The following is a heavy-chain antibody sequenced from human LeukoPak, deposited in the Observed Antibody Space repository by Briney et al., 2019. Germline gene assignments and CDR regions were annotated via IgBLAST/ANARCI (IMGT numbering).Heavy chain of an antibody. D-gene: IGHD2-2*01. J-gene: IGHJ2*01. V-gene: IGHV4-39*07. CDR1: GGSISSSSYY. CDR3: ARDPLVPAARRYFDL. Sequence: SETLSLTCTVSGGSISSSSYYWGWIRQPPGKGLEWIGSIYYSGSTYYNPSLKSRVTISVDTSKNQFSLKLSSVTAADTAVYYCARDPLVPAARRYFDLWGRGTLVTVSS. CDR2: IYYSGST.